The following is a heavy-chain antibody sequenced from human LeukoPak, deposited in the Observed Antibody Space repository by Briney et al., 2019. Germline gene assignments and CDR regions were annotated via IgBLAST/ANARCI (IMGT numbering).Heavy chain of an antibody. CDR3: AREKIVVVTAHSGGFDY. CDR1: GFTFSSYW. Sequence: AGGSLRLSCAASGFTFSSYWMSWVRQDPGKWLEWVANIKQDGSEKYYVDSVKGRFTISRDNAKNSLYLQMNSLRAEDTAVYYCAREKIVVVTAHSGGFDYWGQGTLVTVAS. D-gene: IGHD2-21*02. J-gene: IGHJ4*02. CDR2: IKQDGSEK. V-gene: IGHV3-7*04.